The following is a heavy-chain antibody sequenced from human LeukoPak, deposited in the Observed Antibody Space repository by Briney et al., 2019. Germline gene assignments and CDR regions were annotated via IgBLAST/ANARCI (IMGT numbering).Heavy chain of an antibody. CDR1: GFTFRTYW. D-gene: IGHD3-3*01. J-gene: IGHJ4*02. CDR3: AKRRFGNRFDY. Sequence: PGGSLRLSCAVSGFTFRTYWMHWVRQVPGEGLVWVSRINEDGSITNYADSVKGRFSISRDNAKNTLYLQMNSLRAEDTAVYYCAKRRFGNRFDYGGQGPLATVSS. CDR2: INEDGSIT. V-gene: IGHV3-74*01.